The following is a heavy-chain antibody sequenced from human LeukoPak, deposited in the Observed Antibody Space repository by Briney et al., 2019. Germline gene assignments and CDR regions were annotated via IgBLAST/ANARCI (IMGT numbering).Heavy chain of an antibody. V-gene: IGHV3-23*01. D-gene: IGHD3-3*01. CDR3: AKIGRKYDFWTGFYEEEVDYMDV. J-gene: IGHJ6*03. CDR1: GFTFSSYG. Sequence: GGSLRLSCAASGFTFSSYGKTWVRQAPGKGLEWVSGVSGSGSSTKHADSVKGRFTISRDNSKNTLSLQMNSLRVEDTAVYYCAKIGRKYDFWTGFYEEEVDYMDVWGKGTTVTVSS. CDR2: VSGSGSST.